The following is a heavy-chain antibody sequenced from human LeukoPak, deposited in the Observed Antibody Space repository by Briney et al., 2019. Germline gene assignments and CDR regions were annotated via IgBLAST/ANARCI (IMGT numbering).Heavy chain of an antibody. J-gene: IGHJ4*02. CDR1: GFTFSSYA. V-gene: IGHV3-30-3*01. Sequence: GGSLRLSCAASGFTFSSYAMHWVRQAPGKGLEWVAVISYDGSNKYYADSVKGRLTISRDNSKNTLYLQMNSLRAEDTAVYYCARVAAASDYWGQGTLVTVSS. CDR3: ARVAAASDY. D-gene: IGHD6-13*01. CDR2: ISYDGSNK.